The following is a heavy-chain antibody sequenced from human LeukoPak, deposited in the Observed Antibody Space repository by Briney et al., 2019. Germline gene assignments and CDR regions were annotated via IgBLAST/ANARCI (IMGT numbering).Heavy chain of an antibody. CDR2: ISSSSSST. Sequence: PAGSLRLSCAASGFTFSSYGMNWVRQAPGKGLEWVSYISSSSSSTYYADSVKGRFTISRDNAKNSLYLQMNSLRDEDTAVYSCVRGMGAIDYWGQGTLVTVSS. CDR1: GFTFSSYG. V-gene: IGHV3-48*02. J-gene: IGHJ4*02. D-gene: IGHD4/OR15-4a*01. CDR3: VRGMGAIDY.